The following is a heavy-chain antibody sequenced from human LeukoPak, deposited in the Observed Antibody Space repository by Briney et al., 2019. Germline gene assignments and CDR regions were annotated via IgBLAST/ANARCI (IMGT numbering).Heavy chain of an antibody. D-gene: IGHD1-26*01. Sequence: GEPLKISCRASGYIFTTYWIGWVRQMPGKGLEWMGIIYSGDSETRYSPSFQGQVTISVDKSISTAYLQWSSLKASDTAMYYCATTLYSGIYGDAFDIWGQGTMVTVSS. CDR1: GYIFTTYW. V-gene: IGHV5-51*01. CDR3: ATTLYSGIYGDAFDI. J-gene: IGHJ3*02. CDR2: IYSGDSET.